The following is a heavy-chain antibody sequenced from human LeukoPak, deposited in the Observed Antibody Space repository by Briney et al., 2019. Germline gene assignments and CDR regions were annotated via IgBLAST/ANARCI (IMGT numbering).Heavy chain of an antibody. Sequence: GGSLRLSCAASGFTFSSYWMSWVRQAPGKGLEWVANIKQDGSEKYYVDSVKGRFTISRDNAKNSLYLQMNSLSAEATAVYYCARVSGGTTVTISLITYYYMDVWGKGTTVTVSS. CDR1: GFTFSSYW. V-gene: IGHV3-7*01. J-gene: IGHJ6*03. CDR3: ARVSGGTTVTISLITYYYMDV. CDR2: IKQDGSEK. D-gene: IGHD4-17*01.